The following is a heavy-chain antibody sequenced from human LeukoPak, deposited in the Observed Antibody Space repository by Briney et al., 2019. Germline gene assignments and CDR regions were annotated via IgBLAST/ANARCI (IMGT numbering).Heavy chain of an antibody. CDR1: GYTFTGYY. CDR2: INPNSGGT. V-gene: IGHV1-2*02. CDR3: ARSGGANDYGDYDFYWYFDL. Sequence: ASVTVSCKASGYTFTGYYMHWVRQAPGQGLEWMGWINPNSGGTNYAQKFQGRVTMTRDTSISTAYMELSRLRSDDTAVYYCARSGGANDYGDYDFYWYFDLWGRGTLVTVSS. J-gene: IGHJ2*01. D-gene: IGHD4-17*01.